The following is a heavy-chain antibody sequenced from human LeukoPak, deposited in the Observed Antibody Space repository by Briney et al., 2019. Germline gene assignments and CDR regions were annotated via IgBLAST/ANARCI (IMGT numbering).Heavy chain of an antibody. V-gene: IGHV5-51*01. CDR3: ARTGYSSGWYGGFDI. CDR1: GYSFTNYW. CDR2: IYPGDSDT. J-gene: IGHJ3*02. Sequence: GESLKISCKGSGYSFTNYWIGWVRQMSGTGLEWMGIIYPGDSDTRYSPSFQGQVTISAGKSIITAYLQWSSLKASDTAMYYCARTGYSSGWYGGFDIWGQGTLVTVSS. D-gene: IGHD6-19*01.